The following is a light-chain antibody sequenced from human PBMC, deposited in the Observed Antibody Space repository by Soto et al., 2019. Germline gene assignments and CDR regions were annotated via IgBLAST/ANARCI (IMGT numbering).Light chain of an antibody. CDR3: SAYTASSSLGL. CDR2: GVS. J-gene: IGLJ3*02. CDR1: SSSIGAGYD. Sequence: QSVLTQPPSVSGAPGQRVTISCAGGSSSIGAGYDVHWYQQHAGKAPKLLIYGVSYRPSGVSNRFSGSKSGSTASLTISGLQAEDEADYYCSAYTASSSLGLFGGGTQLTVL. V-gene: IGLV1-40*01.